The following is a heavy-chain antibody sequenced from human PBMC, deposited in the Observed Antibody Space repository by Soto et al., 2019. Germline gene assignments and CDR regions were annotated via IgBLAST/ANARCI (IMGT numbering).Heavy chain of an antibody. Sequence: ASVKVSCKASGYTFTTYGISWVRQAPGQGLEWLGWINTHNGNTNYAQNLQGRVIMTADTSTSTAYRELRSLRSDDTAIYYCTREGSAPYYYYGIDVWGQGTTVTVSS. CDR1: GYTFTTYG. D-gene: IGHD3-10*01. CDR3: TREGSAPYYYYGIDV. J-gene: IGHJ6*02. CDR2: INTHNGNT. V-gene: IGHV1-18*01.